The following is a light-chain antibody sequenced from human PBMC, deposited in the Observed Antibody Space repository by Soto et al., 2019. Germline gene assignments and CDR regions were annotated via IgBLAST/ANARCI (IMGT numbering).Light chain of an antibody. J-gene: IGKJ1*01. CDR3: QQSESSSPT. CDR1: QSVSSW. CDR2: DAS. Sequence: DIQRTESASTMSASVGDRVTITCRASQSVSSWLAWYQWAPGKAPKLLIYDASSLEGGVSSRFSGSGSGTEVTIIISSLKNDDGATYDCQQSESSSPTFGQGTKV. V-gene: IGKV1-5*01.